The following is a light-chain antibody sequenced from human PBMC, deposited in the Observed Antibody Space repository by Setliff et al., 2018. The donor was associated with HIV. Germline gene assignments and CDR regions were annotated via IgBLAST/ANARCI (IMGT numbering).Light chain of an antibody. CDR1: SSDVGAYNY. CDR2: EVS. Sequence: QSVLTQPASVSGSPGQSISISCTGTSSDVGAYNYVSWYQQHPGKAPKLMVSEVSNRPSGVSNRFSGSKSGNTASLTISGLQAEDDADYYCCSYRRGSTHVFGSGTKSPS. CDR3: CSYRRGSTHV. V-gene: IGLV2-14*01. J-gene: IGLJ1*01.